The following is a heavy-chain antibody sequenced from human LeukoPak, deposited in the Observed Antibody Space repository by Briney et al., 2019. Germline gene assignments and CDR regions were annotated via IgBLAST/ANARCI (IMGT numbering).Heavy chain of an antibody. CDR3: ARDPWAVDVVVVPAAILDP. CDR1: GYTFTDYY. Sequence: ASVKVSCKASGYTFTDYYIHWVRQAPGQGLEWMGRINPKNGDTNFPQKFQGRVTMTRDTSISTAYMELNRLRSDDTAVFYCARDPWAVDVVVVPAAILDPWGRGTLVAVSS. V-gene: IGHV1-2*06. CDR2: INPKNGDT. D-gene: IGHD2-2*01. J-gene: IGHJ5*02.